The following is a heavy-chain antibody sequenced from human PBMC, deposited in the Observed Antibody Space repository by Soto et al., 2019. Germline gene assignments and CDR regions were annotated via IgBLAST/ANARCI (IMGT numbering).Heavy chain of an antibody. V-gene: IGHV3-30-3*01. D-gene: IGHD6-19*01. CDR3: ARDRQQWLEPAGGALPF. CDR2: ISYAGNDN. CDR1: GFTLSSYV. Sequence: GGSLRLSCAASGFTLSSYVMHWVRQAPGKGLEWVARISYAGNDNYYADSVKGRFTISRDNSKKTLYLQMTSLRADDTAVYYCARDRQQWLEPAGGALPFWGQGTMLTVSS. J-gene: IGHJ3*01.